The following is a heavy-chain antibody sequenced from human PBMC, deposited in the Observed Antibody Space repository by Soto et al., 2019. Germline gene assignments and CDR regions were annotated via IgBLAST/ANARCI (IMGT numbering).Heavy chain of an antibody. CDR2: IIPILVIA. D-gene: IGHD6-13*01. Sequence: QVQLVQSGAEVKKPGSSVKVSCKASGGTFSSYTISWVRQAPGQGLEWMGRIIPILVIANYAQKFQGRVTITADKSTSTAYMELSSLRSEDTAVYYCARDQRSSSSWYGGGWFDPWGQGTLVTVSS. V-gene: IGHV1-69*08. CDR1: GGTFSSYT. J-gene: IGHJ5*02. CDR3: ARDQRSSSSWYGGGWFDP.